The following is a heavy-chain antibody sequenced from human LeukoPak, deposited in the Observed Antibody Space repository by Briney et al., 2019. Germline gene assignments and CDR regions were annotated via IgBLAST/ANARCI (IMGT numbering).Heavy chain of an antibody. CDR2: INTDGSDT. Sequence: GGSPRLSCAASGFTFSRFWMHWVRQAPGKGLVWVSRINTDGSDTIYADSVKGRFTISRDNAKNTLYLQMNSLRAEDTAVYYCARDQSIAGPTTADYWGQGTLVTVSS. CDR1: GFTFSRFW. V-gene: IGHV3-74*01. CDR3: ARDQSIAGPTTADY. J-gene: IGHJ4*02. D-gene: IGHD1-26*01.